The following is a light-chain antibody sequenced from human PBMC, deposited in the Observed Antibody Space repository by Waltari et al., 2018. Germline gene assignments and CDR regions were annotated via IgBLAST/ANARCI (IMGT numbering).Light chain of an antibody. CDR1: SDINFGTYK. Sequence: QAVLTQPAPLTASPGASASLTCTLPSDINFGTYKIYWYQQRPGSPPQFLVKYKPDSGTQLGSGVPSRFSGSKDTSANAGILLISGLQSEDEADYYCMILYNNAVVFGGGTKVTVL. CDR2: YKPDSGT. CDR3: MILYNNAVV. J-gene: IGLJ3*02. V-gene: IGLV5-45*01.